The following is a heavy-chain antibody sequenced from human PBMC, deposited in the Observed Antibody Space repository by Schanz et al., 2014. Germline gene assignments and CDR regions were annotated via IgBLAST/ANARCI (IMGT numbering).Heavy chain of an antibody. CDR1: GYTFTTYA. D-gene: IGHD3-9*01. V-gene: IGHV1-18*01. CDR3: ARDAADFYDILTEEDY. Sequence: QVQLVQSGAEVKKPGASVRVSCKASGYTFTTYAMSWVRQAPGQGLEWVGWISVYTGNTKYPQKLQGRVIMTTDTSTSTAYMELRSLRSDDTAVYYCARDAADFYDILTEEDYWGQGTLVTVSS. CDR2: ISVYTGNT. J-gene: IGHJ4*02.